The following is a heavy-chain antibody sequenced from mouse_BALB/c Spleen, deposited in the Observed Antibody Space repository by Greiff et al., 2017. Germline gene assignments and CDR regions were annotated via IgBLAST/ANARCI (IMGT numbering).Heavy chain of an antibody. D-gene: IGHD1-1*02. J-gene: IGHJ4*01. Sequence: EVKLMESGGDLVKPGGSLKLSCAASGFTFSSYGMSWVRQTPDKRLEWVATISSGGSYTYYPDSVKGRFTISRDNAKNTLYLQMSSLKSEDTAMYYCARPYGDYAMDYWGQGTSVTVSS. CDR3: ARPYGDYAMDY. V-gene: IGHV5-6*01. CDR1: GFTFSSYG. CDR2: ISSGGSYT.